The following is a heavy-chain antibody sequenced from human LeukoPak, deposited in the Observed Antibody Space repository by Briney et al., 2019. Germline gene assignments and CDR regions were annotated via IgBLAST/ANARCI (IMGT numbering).Heavy chain of an antibody. V-gene: IGHV4-34*01. CDR2: INHSGST. CDR1: GGSFSGYY. J-gene: IGHJ4*02. D-gene: IGHD2-21*02. Sequence: SETLSLTCAVYGGSFSGYYWGWIRQPPGKGLEWIGEINHSGSTNYNPSLKSRVTISVDTSKNQFSLKLSSVTAADTAVYYCARGSYCGGDCYPRPFDYWGQGTLVTVSS. CDR3: ARGSYCGGDCYPRPFDY.